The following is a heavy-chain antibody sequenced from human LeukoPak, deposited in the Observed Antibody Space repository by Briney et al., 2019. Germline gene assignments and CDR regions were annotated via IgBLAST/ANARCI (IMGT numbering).Heavy chain of an antibody. V-gene: IGHV4-39*01. J-gene: IGHJ4*02. CDR3: ARLDTTLAPYFDY. CDR2: IYYSGST. Sequence: SETLSLTCTVSGGSISSSYYWAWIRQPPGKGLEWIGDIYYSGSTYYNPSLKRRVTISVDTSKNQFYLKLSSVTAADTAVYYCARLDTTLAPYFDYWGQGTLVTVSS. CDR1: GGSISSSYY. D-gene: IGHD5-18*01.